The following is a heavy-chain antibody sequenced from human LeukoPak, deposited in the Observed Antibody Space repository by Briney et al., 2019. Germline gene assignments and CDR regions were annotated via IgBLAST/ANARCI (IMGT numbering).Heavy chain of an antibody. CDR2: ISSSSSYI. CDR3: ARGVSAAGTSRWFDP. V-gene: IGHV3-21*01. J-gene: IGHJ5*02. Sequence: GGSLRLSCVAPGFTFSSYWMHWVRQVPGKGLEWVSSISSSSSYIYYADSVKGRFTISRDNAKNSLYLQMNSLRAEDTAVYYCARGVSAAGTSRWFDPWGQGTLVTVSS. CDR1: GFTFSSYW. D-gene: IGHD6-13*01.